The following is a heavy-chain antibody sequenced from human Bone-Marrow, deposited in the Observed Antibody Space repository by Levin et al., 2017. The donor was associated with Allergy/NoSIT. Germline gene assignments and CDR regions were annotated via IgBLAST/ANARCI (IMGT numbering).Heavy chain of an antibody. V-gene: IGHV3-74*01. CDR3: ARRSRYCTSTNCLSPRAYYMDV. Sequence: AGGSLRLSCAASGFTFSSYWMHWVRQGPGKGLVWVSRIKSDGSDAIYADSVKGRFTISRDNAKSTLYLQMNSLRAEDTAVYYCARRSRYCTSTNCLSPRAYYMDVWGKGTTVTVSS. CDR2: IKSDGSDA. CDR1: GFTFSSYW. D-gene: IGHD2-2*01. J-gene: IGHJ6*03.